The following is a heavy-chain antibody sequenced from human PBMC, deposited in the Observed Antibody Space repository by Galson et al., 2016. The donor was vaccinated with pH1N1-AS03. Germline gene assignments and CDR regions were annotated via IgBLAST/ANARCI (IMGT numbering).Heavy chain of an antibody. D-gene: IGHD4/OR15-4a*01. CDR1: GYTFTSYY. V-gene: IGHV1-46*01. J-gene: IGHJ6*02. Sequence: SVKVSCKASGYTFTSYYIHWVRQAPGQGREWMGIINPSDGNTNYAQRFQGRVTMTRDTSTSTVYMELSSLRSDETAVYYCPRVAAGLKGYYYAMDVWGQETTVTVSS. CDR2: INPSDGNT. CDR3: PRVAAGLKGYYYAMDV.